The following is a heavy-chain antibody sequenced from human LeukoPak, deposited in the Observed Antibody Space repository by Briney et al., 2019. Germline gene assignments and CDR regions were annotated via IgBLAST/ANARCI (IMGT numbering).Heavy chain of an antibody. J-gene: IGHJ2*01. CDR2: INHSGST. Sequence: TSETLSLTCTVSGGSISSYYWSWIRQPPGKGLEWIGEINHSGSTNYNPSLKSRVTISVDTSKNQFSLKLSSVTAADTAVYYCARAAGVFDLWGRGTLVTVSS. CDR1: GGSISSYY. D-gene: IGHD3-10*01. CDR3: ARAAGVFDL. V-gene: IGHV4-34*01.